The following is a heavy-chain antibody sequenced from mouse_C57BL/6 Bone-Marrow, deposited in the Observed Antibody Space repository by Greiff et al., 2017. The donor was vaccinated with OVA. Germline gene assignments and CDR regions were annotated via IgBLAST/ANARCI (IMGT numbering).Heavy chain of an antibody. D-gene: IGHD3-3*01. CDR1: GFTFSSYG. CDR2: ISSGGSYT. Sequence: EVQVVESGGDLVKPGGSLKLSCAASGFTFSSYGMSWVRQTPDKRLEWVGTISSGGSYTYYPDSARGRFTISRDNAKNTLYLQMRSLKSEDTAMYYCARQGTVDYWGQGTTLTVSS. V-gene: IGHV5-6*01. CDR3: ARQGTVDY. J-gene: IGHJ2*01.